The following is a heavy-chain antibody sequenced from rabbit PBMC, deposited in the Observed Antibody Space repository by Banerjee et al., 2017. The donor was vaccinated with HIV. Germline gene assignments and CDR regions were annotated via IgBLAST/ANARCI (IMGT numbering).Heavy chain of an antibody. CDR3: ARDPVVGYRDLNL. V-gene: IGHV1S40*01. J-gene: IGHJ4*01. CDR2: IYADSNDDR. CDR1: GFSFSGNYW. Sequence: QSLEESGGDLVKPGASLTLTCTASGFSFSGNYWISWVRQAPGKGLEWIACIYADSNDDRYYASWAKGRFTISKTSSTTVTLQMTSLTAADTATYFCARDPVVGYRDLNLWGPGTLVTVS. D-gene: IGHD1-1*01.